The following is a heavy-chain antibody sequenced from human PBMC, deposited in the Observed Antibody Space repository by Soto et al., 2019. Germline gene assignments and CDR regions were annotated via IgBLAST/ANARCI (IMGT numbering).Heavy chain of an antibody. J-gene: IGHJ4*02. CDR3: AKVYEMSIVVVPAASFDY. D-gene: IGHD2-2*01. CDR2: IGSGSRGT. CDR1: GFAFSNFA. Sequence: PGGSLRLSCAASGFAFSNFAMSWVRQAPGKGLEWVSAIGSGSRGTHYADSVKGRFTISRDNSKNTLYLQMNSLRAEDTAVYYCAKVYEMSIVVVPAASFDYWGQGTLVTVSS. V-gene: IGHV3-23*01.